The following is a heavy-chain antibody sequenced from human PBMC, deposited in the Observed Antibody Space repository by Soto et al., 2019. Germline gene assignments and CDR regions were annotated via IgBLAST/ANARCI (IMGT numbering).Heavy chain of an antibody. CDR2: ISWNSGSI. Sequence: EVQLVESGGGLVQPGRSLRLSCAASGFTFDDYAMHWVRQAPGKGLEWVSGISWNSGSIGYADSVKGRFTISRDNAKNSLYLQMNSLRAEDTALYYCAKDMVTAHAFDIWGQGTMVTVSS. D-gene: IGHD2-21*02. CDR1: GFTFDDYA. J-gene: IGHJ3*02. CDR3: AKDMVTAHAFDI. V-gene: IGHV3-9*01.